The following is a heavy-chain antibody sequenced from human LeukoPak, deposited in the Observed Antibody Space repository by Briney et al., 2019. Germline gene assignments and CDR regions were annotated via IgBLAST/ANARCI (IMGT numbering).Heavy chain of an antibody. CDR3: ARQGKMATVLTNFDY. CDR1: GGSISSSSYY. D-gene: IGHD5-24*01. Sequence: SETLSLTCTVSGGSISSSSYYWGWIRQPPGKGLEWIGSINYSGNTYYSPSLKSRVTISVDTSRNQFSLKLSSMTAADTAVYYCARQGKMATVLTNFDYWGQGTLVTVSS. CDR2: INYSGNT. J-gene: IGHJ4*02. V-gene: IGHV4-39*01.